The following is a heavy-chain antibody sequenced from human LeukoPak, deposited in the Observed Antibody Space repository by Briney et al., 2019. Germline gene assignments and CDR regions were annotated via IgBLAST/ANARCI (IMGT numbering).Heavy chain of an antibody. CDR2: INHSGST. J-gene: IGHJ5*02. Sequence: SETLSLTCAVYGGSFSGYYWSWIRQPPGKGLEWIGEINHSGSTNYNPSLKSRVTISVDTSKNQFSLKLSSVTAADTAVYYCARDLNPWGQGTLVTVSS. CDR1: GGSFSGYY. CDR3: ARDLNP. V-gene: IGHV4-34*01.